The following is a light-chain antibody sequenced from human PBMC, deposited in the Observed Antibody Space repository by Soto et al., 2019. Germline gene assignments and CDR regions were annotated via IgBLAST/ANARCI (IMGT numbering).Light chain of an antibody. CDR1: QPFSSGY. CDR2: GAS. CDR3: QQYGPSPMYT. J-gene: IGKJ2*01. V-gene: IGKV3-20*01. Sequence: EIVLTQSPGTLSLSQGERPTLPCRAIQPFSSGYLAWYHQKPGQAPRLLIYGASTRATGIPGRFSGSASGTDFTLTISRLEPEDFAVYYCQQYGPSPMYTFGQGTNLEIK.